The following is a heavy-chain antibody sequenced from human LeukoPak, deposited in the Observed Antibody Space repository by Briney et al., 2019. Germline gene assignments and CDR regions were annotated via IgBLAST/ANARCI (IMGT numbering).Heavy chain of an antibody. V-gene: IGHV4-61*02. J-gene: IGHJ6*03. Sequence: SETLSLTCTVSGGSISSGTYYWSWIRQPAGKGLEWIGRIKTSGSTNYNPSLKSRVTISVDTSKNQFSLKLSSVTAADTAVYYCARANAYSSSWYYYYYYMDVWGKGTTVTVSS. CDR3: ARANAYSSSWYYYYYYMDV. CDR2: IKTSGST. CDR1: GGSISSGTYY. D-gene: IGHD6-13*01.